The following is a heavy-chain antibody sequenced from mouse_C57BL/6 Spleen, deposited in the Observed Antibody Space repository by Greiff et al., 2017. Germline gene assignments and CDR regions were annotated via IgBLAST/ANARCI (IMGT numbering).Heavy chain of an antibody. CDR3: APYSNSYAMDY. V-gene: IGHV14-2*01. J-gene: IGHJ4*01. Sequence: EVQLQQPGAELVKPGASVKLSCTASGFNITDYYMHWVKQRPEQGLEWIGRIDPEDGETKYDPKFKGKATITADTSANTAYLQLSSLTSEDAAVYYCAPYSNSYAMDYWGQGTSVTVSS. CDR1: GFNITDYY. CDR2: IDPEDGET. D-gene: IGHD2-5*01.